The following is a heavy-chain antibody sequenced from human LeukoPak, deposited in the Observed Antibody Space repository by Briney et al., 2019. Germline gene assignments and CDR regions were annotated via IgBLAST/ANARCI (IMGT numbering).Heavy chain of an antibody. J-gene: IGHJ3*01. CDR3: SRDPNGDYIGAFDG. Sequence: GGSLRLSCAGSGLTLRNFGMTWVRQAPGKGLEWVSSMRGTGGFTMYADSVKGRFAMSRDDSRNTLYLQKDSLRAEDTAVYYCSRDPNGDYIGAFDGWGQGTMVTVSS. D-gene: IGHD2-8*01. CDR2: MRGTGGFT. CDR1: GLTLRNFG. V-gene: IGHV3-23*01.